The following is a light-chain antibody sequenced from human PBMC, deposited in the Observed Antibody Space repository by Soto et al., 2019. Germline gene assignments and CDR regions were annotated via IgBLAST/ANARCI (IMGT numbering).Light chain of an antibody. CDR2: EVS. CDR1: SSDVGGYNY. Sequence: QSVLTQPASVSGSPAQSITTSCSGTSSDVGGYNYVSWYQQHPGQAPKVMIYEVSNRPSGVSNRFSGSKSGNTVSLTISGLQAEDEADYYCSSYTSSSTLVFGTGTKVTVL. CDR3: SSYTSSSTLV. V-gene: IGLV2-14*01. J-gene: IGLJ1*01.